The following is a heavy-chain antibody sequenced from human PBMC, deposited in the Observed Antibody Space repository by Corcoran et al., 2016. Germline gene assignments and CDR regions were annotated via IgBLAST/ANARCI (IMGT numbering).Heavy chain of an antibody. V-gene: IGHV4-38-2*02. CDR2: IYHSGST. J-gene: IGHJ6*02. D-gene: IGHD2-2*01. CDR1: GYSISSGYY. Sequence: QVQLQESGPGLVKPSETLSLTCTVSGYSISSGYYWGWIRQPPGKGLEWIGSIYHSGSTYYNPSLKSRVTISVDTSKNQFSLKLSSVTAADTAVYYCASNSNKYCSSTSCYLFYYYYGMDVWGQGTTVTVSS. CDR3: ASNSNKYCSSTSCYLFYYYYGMDV.